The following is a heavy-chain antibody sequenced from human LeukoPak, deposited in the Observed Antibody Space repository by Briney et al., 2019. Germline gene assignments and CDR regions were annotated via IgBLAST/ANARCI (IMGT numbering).Heavy chain of an antibody. CDR1: GFTFSSYA. CDR3: ARDPSTTGWTH. D-gene: IGHD2-2*01. CDR2: IYTGGST. J-gene: IGHJ4*02. Sequence: GGSLRLSCAASGFTFSSYAMSWVRQAPGKGLEWVSIIYTGGSTYYANSVKGRFTISRDNSQNTLYLQMNSLRAEDTAVYYCARDPSTTGWTHWGQGTLVTVSS. V-gene: IGHV3-53*01.